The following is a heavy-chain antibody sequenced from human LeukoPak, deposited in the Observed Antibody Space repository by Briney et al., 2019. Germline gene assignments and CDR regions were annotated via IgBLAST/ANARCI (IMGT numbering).Heavy chain of an antibody. Sequence: GASVKVSCKASGYTFTSYYMHWARQAPGQGLEWMGIINPSGGSTSYAQKFQGRVTMTRDMSTSTVYMELSSLRSEDTAVYYCAREKPIAVAGTGYFDYWGQGTLVTVSS. J-gene: IGHJ4*02. V-gene: IGHV1-46*01. CDR2: INPSGGST. CDR1: GYTFTSYY. D-gene: IGHD6-19*01. CDR3: AREKPIAVAGTGYFDY.